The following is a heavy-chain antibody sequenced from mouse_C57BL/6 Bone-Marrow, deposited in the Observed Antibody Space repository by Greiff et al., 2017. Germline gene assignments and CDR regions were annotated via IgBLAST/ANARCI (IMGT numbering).Heavy chain of an antibody. J-gene: IGHJ1*03. V-gene: IGHV1-20*01. CDR2: INPYNGDT. Sequence: VQLQQSGPELVKPGDSVKISCKASGYSFTGYFMNWVMQSHGKSLEWIGRINPYNGDTFYNQKFKGKATLTVDKSSSTAHMELRSLTSEDSAVYYCARRGGYYPYWYFDVWGTGTTVTVSS. D-gene: IGHD2-3*01. CDR3: ARRGGYYPYWYFDV. CDR1: GYSFTGYF.